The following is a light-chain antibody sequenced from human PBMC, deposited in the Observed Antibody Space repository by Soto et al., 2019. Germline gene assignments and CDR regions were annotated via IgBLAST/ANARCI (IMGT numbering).Light chain of an antibody. Sequence: IQMTQSPSSLSASVGDRVTITCQASQDISNYLNWYQQKPGKAPKLLIYDASNLETGVPSRFSGSGSGTDFTFTISSLQPEDIATYYCQQYDNLPTFGGGTKVDI. V-gene: IGKV1-33*01. CDR3: QQYDNLPT. J-gene: IGKJ4*01. CDR1: QDISNY. CDR2: DAS.